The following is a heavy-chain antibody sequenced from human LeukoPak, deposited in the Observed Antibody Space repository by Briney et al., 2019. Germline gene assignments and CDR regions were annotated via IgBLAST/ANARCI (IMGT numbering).Heavy chain of an antibody. CDR1: GFIFSSYS. J-gene: IGHJ6*03. Sequence: GGSLRLSCAVSGFIFSSYSINWARQAPGKGLEWVSSISSSSSYIYYADSVKGRFTVSRDNAKNSLYLQMNSLRAEDTAVYYCARASDNYYYYYMDVWGKGTTVTISS. D-gene: IGHD2-15*01. CDR2: ISSSSSYI. CDR3: ARASDNYYYYYMDV. V-gene: IGHV3-21*01.